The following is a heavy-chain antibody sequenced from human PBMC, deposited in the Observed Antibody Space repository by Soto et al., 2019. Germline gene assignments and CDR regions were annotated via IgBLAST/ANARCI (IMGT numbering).Heavy chain of an antibody. CDR1: GFSLSTSGVG. J-gene: IGHJ3*02. CDR2: IYWNDDK. V-gene: IGHV2-5*01. CDR3: AHPTREGIAAAIDAFDI. D-gene: IGHD6-13*01. Sequence: SGPTLVNPTQTLTLTCTFSGFSLSTSGVGVGWIRQPPGKALEWLALIYWNDDKRYSPSLKSRLTITKDTSKNQVVLTMTNMDPVDTATYYCAHPTREGIAAAIDAFDIWGQGTMVTVSS.